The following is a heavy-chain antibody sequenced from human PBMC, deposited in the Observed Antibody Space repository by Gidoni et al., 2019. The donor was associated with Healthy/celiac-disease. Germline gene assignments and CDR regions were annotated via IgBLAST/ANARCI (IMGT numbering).Heavy chain of an antibody. D-gene: IGHD2-15*01. CDR3: ARDAALGYCSGGSCYLDY. CDR1: GGTFSSYA. V-gene: IGHV1-69*01. CDR2: IIPIFGTA. J-gene: IGHJ4*02. Sequence: QVQLVQSGAAVKKPGSSVKVSCKASGGTFSSYAISWVRQAPGQGLEWMGGIIPIFGTANYAQKFQGRVTITADESTSTAYMELSSLRSEDTAVYYCARDAALGYCSGGSCYLDYWGQGTLVTVSS.